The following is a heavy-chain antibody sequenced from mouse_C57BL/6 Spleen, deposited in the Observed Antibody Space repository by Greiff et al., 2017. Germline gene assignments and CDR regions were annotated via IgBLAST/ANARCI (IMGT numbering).Heavy chain of an antibody. V-gene: IGHV5-9-1*02. CDR1: GFTFSSYA. CDR2: ISSGGDYI. J-gene: IGHJ2*01. D-gene: IGHD2-3*01. Sequence: EVQVVESGEGLVKPGGSLKLSCAASGFTFSSYAMSWVRQTPEKRLEWVAYISSGGDYIYYADTVKGRFTISRDNARNTLYLQMSSLKSEDTAMYYCTREGDDGYLFDYWGQGTTLTVSS. CDR3: TREGDDGYLFDY.